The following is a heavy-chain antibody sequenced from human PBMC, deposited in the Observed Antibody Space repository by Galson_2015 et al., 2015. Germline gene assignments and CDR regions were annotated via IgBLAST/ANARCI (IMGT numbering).Heavy chain of an antibody. Sequence: ISAGDGSPFYAESVKGRFTISRDNSNNTLYLQMNSLRAEDTALYYCAKAGTASFYYYYMDVWGKGTTVTVSS. J-gene: IGHJ6*03. V-gene: IGHV3-23*01. CDR3: AKAGTASFYYYYMDV. D-gene: IGHD2-21*02. CDR2: ISAGDGSP.